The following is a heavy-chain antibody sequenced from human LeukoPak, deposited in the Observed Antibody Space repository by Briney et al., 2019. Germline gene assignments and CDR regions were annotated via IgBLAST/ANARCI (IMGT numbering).Heavy chain of an antibody. V-gene: IGHV4-61*01. D-gene: IGHD3-16*01. CDR1: GASVSSGSYH. Sequence: SETLSLTCTVSGASVSSGSYHWSWIRQAPGKGLEWIGYMYYSGRTNYNPTLKSRVTISVDTSKNQFSLNLSSVTAADTAVYYRARVMITTTFYFDYWGQGTLVTVSS. J-gene: IGHJ4*02. CDR3: ARVMITTTFYFDY. CDR2: MYYSGRT.